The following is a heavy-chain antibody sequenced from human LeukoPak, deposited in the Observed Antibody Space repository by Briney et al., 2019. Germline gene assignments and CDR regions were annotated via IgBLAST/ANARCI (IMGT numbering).Heavy chain of an antibody. D-gene: IGHD1-7*01. CDR1: GFTFRDYA. CDR2: ISWNGGNI. Sequence: GRSLRLSCAASGFTFRDYAMHWVRLPPGKGLDWVSGISWNGGNIDYADSVKGRFTISRDNAKNSLYLQMNSLRAQDTALYYCAFEFKGQPGTTAFDHWGQGTQVTVSS. V-gene: IGHV3-9*01. J-gene: IGHJ4*02. CDR3: AFEFKGQPGTTAFDH.